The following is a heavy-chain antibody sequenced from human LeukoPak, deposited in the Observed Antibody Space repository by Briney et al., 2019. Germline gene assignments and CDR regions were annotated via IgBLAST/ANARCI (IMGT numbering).Heavy chain of an antibody. Sequence: SETLSLTCTVSGGSISSSSYYWGWIRQPPGKGLEWIGSIYYSGSTYYNPSLKSRVTISVDTSKNQFSLKLSSVTAADTAVYYCARLAYDSSGYYYYYFDYWGQGTLVTVSS. V-gene: IGHV4-39*01. D-gene: IGHD3-22*01. CDR1: GGSISSSSYY. CDR3: ARLAYDSSGYYYYYFDY. J-gene: IGHJ4*02. CDR2: IYYSGST.